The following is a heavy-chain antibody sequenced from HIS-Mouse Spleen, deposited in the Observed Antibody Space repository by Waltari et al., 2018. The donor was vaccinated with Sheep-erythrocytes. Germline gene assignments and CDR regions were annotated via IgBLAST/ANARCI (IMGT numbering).Heavy chain of an antibody. CDR2: ISSGSSYIT. Sequence: EVQLVESGGGLVKPGGSLRLSCAASGFTFSSYSMNWVRQAPGKGLEWLSSISSGSSYITYYADSVKGRFTISRDNAKNSLYLQMNSLRAEDTAVYYCARVAAVTTYYFDYWGQGTLVTVSS. J-gene: IGHJ4*02. V-gene: IGHV3-21*01. CDR3: ARVAAVTTYYFDY. CDR1: GFTFSSYS. D-gene: IGHD4-17*01.